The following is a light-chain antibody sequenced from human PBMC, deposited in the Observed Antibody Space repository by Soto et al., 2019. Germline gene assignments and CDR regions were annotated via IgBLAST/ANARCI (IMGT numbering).Light chain of an antibody. V-gene: IGLV2-14*01. Sequence: QSALTQPASVSGSPGQSITISCTGTSSDVGGYNRVSWYQQHPGKAPKLMIYDVTIRPSGVSNRFSGSKSGNTASLTISGRQSEEEAEYYCSSYTTSSPLEGVVGTGTKLTVL. J-gene: IGLJ1*01. CDR2: DVT. CDR1: SSDVGGYNR. CDR3: SSYTTSSPLEGV.